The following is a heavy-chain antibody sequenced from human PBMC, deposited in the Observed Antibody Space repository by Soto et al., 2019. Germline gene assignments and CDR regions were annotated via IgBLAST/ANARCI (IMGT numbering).Heavy chain of an antibody. J-gene: IGHJ5*02. Sequence: SETLSLTCTVSGGSISSGGYYWSWIRQHPGKGLEWIGYIYYSGSTYYNPSLKSRVTISVDTSKNQFALKLSSVTAADTAVYYCARVAAPRGTWFDPWGQGTLVTVSS. CDR2: IYYSGST. D-gene: IGHD6-6*01. V-gene: IGHV4-31*03. CDR1: GGSISSGGYY. CDR3: ARVAAPRGTWFDP.